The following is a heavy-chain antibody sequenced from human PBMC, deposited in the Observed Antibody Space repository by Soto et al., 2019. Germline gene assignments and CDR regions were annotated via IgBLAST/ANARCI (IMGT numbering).Heavy chain of an antibody. CDR3: ARAWLSGVIDF. CDR1: GGSVNSYY. Sequence: PSETLSLTCTVSGGSVNSYYWTWIRQPPGKRLELIGFIHYSGSTNYNPSLKSRVTISVDTSKNQFSLKLNSVTTADTAVYYCARAWLSGVIDFWGQGPLVTVSS. V-gene: IGHV4-59*02. CDR2: IHYSGST. J-gene: IGHJ4*02. D-gene: IGHD3-10*01.